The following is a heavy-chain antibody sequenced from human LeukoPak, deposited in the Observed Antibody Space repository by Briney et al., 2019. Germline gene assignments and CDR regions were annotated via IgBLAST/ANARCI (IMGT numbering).Heavy chain of an antibody. CDR2: IRYDGSNK. D-gene: IGHD6-19*01. CDR3: AKPEYSSGWYFDY. Sequence: GGSLRLSCAASGFTFSSYGMHWVRQAPGKGLEWVAFIRYDGSNKYYADSVKGRFTISRDNSKNTLYLQMNSLRAEDTAVYYCAKPEYSSGWYFDYWGQGTLVTVSS. V-gene: IGHV3-30*02. J-gene: IGHJ4*02. CDR1: GFTFSSYG.